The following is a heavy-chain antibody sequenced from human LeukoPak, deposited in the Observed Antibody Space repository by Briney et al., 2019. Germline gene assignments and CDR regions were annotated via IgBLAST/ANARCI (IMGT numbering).Heavy chain of an antibody. D-gene: IGHD3-9*01. CDR2: ISYDGSNK. J-gene: IGHJ4*02. CDR1: GFTFSSYA. CDR3: ASVRYFDWLLSSQYYFDY. V-gene: IGHV3-30-3*01. Sequence: PGGSLRLSCAASGFTFSSYAMHWVRQAPGKGLEWVAVISYDGSNKYYADSVKGRFTISRDNAKNSLYLQMNSLRAEDTAVYYCASVRYFDWLLSSQYYFDYWGQGTLVTVSS.